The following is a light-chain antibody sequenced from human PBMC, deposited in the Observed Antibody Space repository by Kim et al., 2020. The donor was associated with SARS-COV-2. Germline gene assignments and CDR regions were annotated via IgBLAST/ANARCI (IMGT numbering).Light chain of an antibody. CDR2: MDD. V-gene: IGLV10-54*04. J-gene: IGLJ2*01. CDR3: SAWDSSRTAWV. Sequence: QAGLTQPPSVSRALRQTVTLTCTGSNSNVGDLGAAWLQQHQDRPPKLLSYMDDNRASGISERFFASRSGNTASLTITGLQPEDEADYYCSAWDSSRTAWVFGGGTQLTVL. CDR1: NSNVGDLG.